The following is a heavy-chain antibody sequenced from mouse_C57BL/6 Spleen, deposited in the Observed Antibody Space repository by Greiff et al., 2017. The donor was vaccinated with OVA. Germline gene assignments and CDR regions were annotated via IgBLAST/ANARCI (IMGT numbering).Heavy chain of an antibody. V-gene: IGHV1-82*01. Sequence: QVQLKESGPELVKPGASVKISCKASGYAFSSSWMNWVKQRPGKGLEWIGRIYPGDGDTNYNGKFKGKATLTADNSSSTAYMQLSSLTSEDSAVYFCAREGSSGHPYWGQGTLVTVSA. CDR1: GYAFSSSW. CDR2: IYPGDGDT. J-gene: IGHJ3*01. CDR3: AREGSSGHPY. D-gene: IGHD3-2*02.